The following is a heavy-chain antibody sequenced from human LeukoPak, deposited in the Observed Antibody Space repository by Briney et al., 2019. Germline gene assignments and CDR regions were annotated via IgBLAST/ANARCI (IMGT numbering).Heavy chain of an antibody. Sequence: SEALSLTCTVSGGSISSYYWSWIRQPPGKGLEWIGHIYYSGSTNYNPSLKSRVTISVDTSKNQFSLKLSSVTAADTAVYYCARVPLGYCSGGSCYPGWFDPWGQGTLVTVSS. D-gene: IGHD2-15*01. V-gene: IGHV4-59*01. CDR3: ARVPLGYCSGGSCYPGWFDP. CDR2: IYYSGST. CDR1: GGSISSYY. J-gene: IGHJ5*02.